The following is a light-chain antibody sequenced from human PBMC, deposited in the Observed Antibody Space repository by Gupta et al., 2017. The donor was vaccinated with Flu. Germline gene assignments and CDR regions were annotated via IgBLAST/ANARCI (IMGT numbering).Light chain of an antibody. Sequence: ALLQPASVSGSPGQSITLTCTGTSSDVGGYNYVSWYQQHPGKAPKLMIYEVSNRPSGVSNRFSGSKSGNTASLTISGLQAEDEADYYCSSYTSSSTQFGGGTKLTVL. CDR1: SSDVGGYNY. CDR2: EVS. J-gene: IGLJ2*01. V-gene: IGLV2-14*01. CDR3: SSYTSSSTQ.